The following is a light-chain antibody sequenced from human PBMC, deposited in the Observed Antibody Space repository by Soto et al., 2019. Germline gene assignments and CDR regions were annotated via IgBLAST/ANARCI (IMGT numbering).Light chain of an antibody. J-gene: IGLJ7*01. CDR1: SGSIADNY. V-gene: IGLV6-57*03. CDR3: QAYNGTTVV. CDR2: EDN. Sequence: NFMLTQPHSVSESPGKTVTISCTRSSGSIADNYVQWYQRRPGSAPTTVIFEDNQRASWVSDRFSASIDTSSNSASLTISGLQTEDEADYCCQAYNGTTVVFGGGTQLTVL.